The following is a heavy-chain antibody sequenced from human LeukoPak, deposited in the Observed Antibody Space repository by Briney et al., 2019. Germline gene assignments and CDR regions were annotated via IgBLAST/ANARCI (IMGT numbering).Heavy chain of an antibody. CDR3: ATWIVVGANKDAFDI. V-gene: IGHV1-24*01. D-gene: IGHD2-21*01. CDR1: GYTLTELS. J-gene: IGHJ3*02. CDR2: FDPEDGET. Sequence: HRASVKVSCKVSGYTLTELSMHWVRQAPGKGLEWMGGFDPEDGETIYAQKFQGRVTMTEDTSTDTAYMGLSSLRSEDTAVYYCATWIVVGANKDAFDIWGQGTMVTVSS.